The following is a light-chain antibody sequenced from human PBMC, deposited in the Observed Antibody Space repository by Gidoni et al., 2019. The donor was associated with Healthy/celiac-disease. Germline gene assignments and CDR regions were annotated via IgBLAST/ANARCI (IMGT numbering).Light chain of an antibody. CDR3: QQDNNWPS. Sequence: EIVMTQSPATLSVPPGERATHSCRASQSVSSNFAWYQQNPAQAPRLLIYGASTRATGIPARFSCSGSGTEFTLTISILHSEDFAFYYCQQDNNWPSFGPGTKVDIK. V-gene: IGKV3-15*01. J-gene: IGKJ3*01. CDR2: GAS. CDR1: QSVSSN.